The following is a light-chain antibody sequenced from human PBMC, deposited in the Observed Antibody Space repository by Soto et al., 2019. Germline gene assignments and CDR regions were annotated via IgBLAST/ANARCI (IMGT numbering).Light chain of an antibody. CDR1: QSVRNTY. J-gene: IGKJ5*01. V-gene: IGKV3-20*01. Sequence: EIVLTQSPGILSLSPGERATLSCRASQSVRNTYLAWYQQKPGQAPRLLIHGASSRATGIPDRFSGSGSGTDFTLTISSLEHEDFAVYYCQYYSSSLSITFGQGTRLDIK. CDR3: QYYSSSLSIT. CDR2: GAS.